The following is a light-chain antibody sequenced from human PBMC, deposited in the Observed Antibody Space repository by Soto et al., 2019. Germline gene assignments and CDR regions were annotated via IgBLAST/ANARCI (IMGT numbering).Light chain of an antibody. CDR2: GAS. CDR1: QSVSSTY. Sequence: DIVLTQSPGTLYLSPGERATLSCRASQSVSSTYLAWYQQRPGQAPRLLIYGASSRATGIPDRFSGSGSGTDFTLTISRLEPEDFAVYYCHQYSSSTKTFGQGTKVDIK. V-gene: IGKV3-20*01. CDR3: HQYSSSTKT. J-gene: IGKJ1*01.